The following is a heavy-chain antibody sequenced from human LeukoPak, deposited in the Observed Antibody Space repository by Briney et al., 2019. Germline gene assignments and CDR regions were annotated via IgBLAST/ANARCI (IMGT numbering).Heavy chain of an antibody. CDR2: ISGSGGST. CDR1: GFTFSSYA. J-gene: IGHJ5*01. CDR3: AKGLAVAGIWENWFDS. V-gene: IGHV3-23*01. D-gene: IGHD6-19*01. Sequence: GGSLRLSCAASGFTFSSYAMSWVRQAPGKGLEGVSAISGSGGSTYYADSVKGRFTISRDNSKNTLYLQMNSLRAEDTAVYYCAKGLAVAGIWENWFDSWGQGTLVTVSS.